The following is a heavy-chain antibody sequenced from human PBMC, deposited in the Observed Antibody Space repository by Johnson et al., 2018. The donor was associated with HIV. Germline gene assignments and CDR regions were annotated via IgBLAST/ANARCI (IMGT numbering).Heavy chain of an antibody. J-gene: IGHJ3*02. V-gene: IGHV3-20*04. CDR1: RFTFSRNW. CDR2: INWNGGST. CDR3: ARRGWELWTTQNAFDI. D-gene: IGHD1-26*01. Sequence: VQLVESGGGLVQPGGSLRLSCAASRFTFSRNWMTWVRQAPGKGLEWVSGINWNGGSTGYADSVKGRFNTSRDNAKNSLFLQMNSLSAEDTALYYCARRGWELWTTQNAFDIWGQGTMVTVSS.